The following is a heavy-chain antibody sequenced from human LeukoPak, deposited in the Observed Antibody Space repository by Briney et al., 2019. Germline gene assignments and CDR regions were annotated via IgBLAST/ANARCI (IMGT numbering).Heavy chain of an antibody. CDR2: IYTSGST. CDR1: GGSISSGSYY. J-gene: IGHJ6*03. CDR3: ARVVVAATTTSWGFYYYMDV. V-gene: IGHV4-61*02. D-gene: IGHD2-15*01. Sequence: SETLSLTCTVSGGSISSGSYYWSWIRQPAGKGLEWIGRIYTSGSTNYNPSLKSRVTISVDTSKNQFSLKLSSVTAADTAVYYCARVVVAATTTSWGFYYYMDVWGKGTTVTISS.